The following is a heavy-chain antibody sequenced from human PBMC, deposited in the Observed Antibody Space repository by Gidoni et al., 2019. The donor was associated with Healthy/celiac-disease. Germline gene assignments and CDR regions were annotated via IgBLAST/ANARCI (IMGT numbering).Heavy chain of an antibody. CDR3: AKGLWNDALGSGGFDY. Sequence: EVQLVESGGGLVQPGGSLRLSCAASGFTFSSYAMSWVRQAPGKGLEWVSAISGSGSSTYYADSVKGRFTISRDNSKNTLYLQMNRLRAEDTAVYYCAKGLWNDALGSGGFDYWGQGTLVTVSS. D-gene: IGHD1-1*01. J-gene: IGHJ4*02. CDR2: ISGSGSST. V-gene: IGHV3-23*04. CDR1: GFTFSSYA.